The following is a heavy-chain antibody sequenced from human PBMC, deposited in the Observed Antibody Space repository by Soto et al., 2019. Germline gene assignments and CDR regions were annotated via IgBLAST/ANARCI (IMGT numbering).Heavy chain of an antibody. Sequence: EMLLVEAGGGLVQPGGSLRLSCVASGFTFSGYWLSWVRQAPGKGLEWVANINRDGSEEHYVDSVKGRFTISRDNAKNSVYLQMDSLRGDDSAVYYCARDPGPRSASIRGLGSFDPWGPGTLVTVSS. V-gene: IGHV3-7*03. D-gene: IGHD2-2*01. J-gene: IGHJ5*02. CDR2: INRDGSEE. CDR3: ARDPGPRSASIRGLGSFDP. CDR1: GFTFSGYW.